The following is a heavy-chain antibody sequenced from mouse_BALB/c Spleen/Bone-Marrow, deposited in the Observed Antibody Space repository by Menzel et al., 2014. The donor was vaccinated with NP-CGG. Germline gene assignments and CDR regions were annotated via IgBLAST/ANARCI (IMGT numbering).Heavy chain of an antibody. CDR2: IDPANGNT. V-gene: IGHV14-3*02. J-gene: IGHJ2*01. CDR1: GFNIADSY. Sequence: VKLQQSGAELVKPGASVKSSCTTSGFNIADSYMYWMKQRPEQGLEWIGRIDPANGNTKYDPKFQGKATITVDTSSATAYLQPSSLTCEDNAVYYCARNYDSSLDYWGQGTTLTVSS. D-gene: IGHD1-1*01. CDR3: ARNYDSSLDY.